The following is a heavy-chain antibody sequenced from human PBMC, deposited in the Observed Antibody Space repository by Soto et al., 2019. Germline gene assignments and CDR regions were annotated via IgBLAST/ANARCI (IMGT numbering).Heavy chain of an antibody. J-gene: IGHJ4*02. V-gene: IGHV1-46*01. CDR3: SRAIALGTHAGIDY. CDR1: GYTFTNYY. CDR2: IYPRGSDT. D-gene: IGHD6-19*01. Sequence: QVQLVQSGAEVKKPGASVKVSCKASGYTFTNYYMHWVRQAPGQGLEWMGLIYPRGSDTSYTQKYKGRVTMTRDTATTTVPMELRSLRLEDTAMYYCSRAIALGTHAGIDYWGQGTLVTVSS.